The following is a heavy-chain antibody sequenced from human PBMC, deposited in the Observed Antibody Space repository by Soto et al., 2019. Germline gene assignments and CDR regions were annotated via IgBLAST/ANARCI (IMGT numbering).Heavy chain of an antibody. V-gene: IGHV3-11*01. CDR1: GFTFNDYY. D-gene: IGHD6-19*01. J-gene: IGHJ4*02. CDR3: ARRLQWQLRPLDS. Sequence: GGSLRLSCEVSGFTFNDYYMTWIRQAPGKGLEWVAYINTLSTAVYYADSVKGRFTISRDNAKNSLYLQMNGLRAEDTATYYCARRLQWQLRPLDSWGRGTLVTVSS. CDR2: INTLSTAV.